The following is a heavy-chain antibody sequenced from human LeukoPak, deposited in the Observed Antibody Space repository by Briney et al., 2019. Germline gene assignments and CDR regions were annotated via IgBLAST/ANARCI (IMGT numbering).Heavy chain of an antibody. V-gene: IGHV1-18*01. Sequence: ASVKVSCKASGYTFTTYGLSWVRQAPGQGLEWLGWISTYDDNIKYAQSLQGRLTLTIDTSTSTAYMELRSLTSDDTAVYYCARETYSNILTGTDYWGPGTLATVSS. J-gene: IGHJ4*02. CDR1: GYTFTTYG. CDR3: ARETYSNILTGTDY. CDR2: ISTYDDNI. D-gene: IGHD3-9*01.